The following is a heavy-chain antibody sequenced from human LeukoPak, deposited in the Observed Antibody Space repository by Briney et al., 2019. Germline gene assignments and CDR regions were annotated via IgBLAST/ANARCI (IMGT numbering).Heavy chain of an antibody. CDR1: GFTFSSYA. J-gene: IGHJ5*02. V-gene: IGHV3-23*01. CDR2: ISGSGGST. D-gene: IGHD3-10*01. CDR3: AKAPRITMVRGVISRHNWFDP. Sequence: GGSLRLSCAASGFTFSSYAMSWVRQAPGKGLEWVSAISGSGGSTYYADSVKGRFTTSRDNSKNTLYLQMNSLRAEDTAVYYCAKAPRITMVRGVISRHNWFDPWGQGTLVTVSS.